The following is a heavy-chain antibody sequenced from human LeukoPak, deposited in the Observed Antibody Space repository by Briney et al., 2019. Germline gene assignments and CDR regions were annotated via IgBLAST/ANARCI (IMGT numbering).Heavy chain of an antibody. CDR2: IYYSGST. J-gene: IGHJ4*02. D-gene: IGHD2-2*01. V-gene: IGHV4-39*07. Sequence: SETLSLTCTVSGGSISSSSYYWGWIRQPPGKGLEWIGSIYYSGSTYYNPSLESRVTISVDTSKNQFSLKLNSVTAADTAVYYCARAGQGYCTSAGCFLSLDYWGQGTLVTVSS. CDR3: ARAGQGYCTSAGCFLSLDY. CDR1: GGSISSSSYY.